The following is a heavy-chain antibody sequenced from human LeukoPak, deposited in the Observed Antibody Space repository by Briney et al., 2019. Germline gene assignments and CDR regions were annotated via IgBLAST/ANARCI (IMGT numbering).Heavy chain of an antibody. D-gene: IGHD6-13*01. J-gene: IGHJ4*02. CDR3: AKLHSSSWYVGY. CDR2: ISWNSGSI. CDR1: GFTFDDYA. V-gene: IGHV3-9*01. Sequence: GGSLRLSCAASGFTFDDYAMHWVRQAPGKGLEWVSGISWNSGSIGYADSVKGRFTISRDNAKNSLYLQMNSLRAEDTAVYYCAKLHSSSWYVGYWGQGTLVTVSS.